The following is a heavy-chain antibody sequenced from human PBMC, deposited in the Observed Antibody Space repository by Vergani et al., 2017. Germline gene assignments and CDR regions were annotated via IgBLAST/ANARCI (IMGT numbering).Heavy chain of an antibody. CDR2: IWYDGSNK. J-gene: IGHJ4*02. Sequence: QVQLVESGGGVVQPGRSLRLSCAASVFTFSSYGMHWVRQAPGKGLEWVAVIWYDGSNKYYADSVKGRFTISRDNSKNTLYLQMNSLRAEDTAVYYCARAEGLYDYFDYWGQGTLVTVSS. CDR3: ARAEGLYDYFDY. V-gene: IGHV3-33*01. CDR1: VFTFSSYG. D-gene: IGHD4/OR15-4a*01.